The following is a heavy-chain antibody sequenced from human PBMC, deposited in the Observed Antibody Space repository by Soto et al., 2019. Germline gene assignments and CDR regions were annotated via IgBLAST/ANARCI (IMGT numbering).Heavy chain of an antibody. Sequence: GSLRLSCAASGFTFSSYSMNWVRQAPGKGLEWVSSISSSSSYIYYADSVKGRFTISRDNAKNSLYLQMNSLRAEDTAVYYYARERLERSDAEFDGWDVWGQGTTVTVSS. CDR3: ARERLERSDAEFDGWDV. D-gene: IGHD3-10*01. V-gene: IGHV3-21*01. J-gene: IGHJ6*02. CDR2: ISSSSSYI. CDR1: GFTFSSYS.